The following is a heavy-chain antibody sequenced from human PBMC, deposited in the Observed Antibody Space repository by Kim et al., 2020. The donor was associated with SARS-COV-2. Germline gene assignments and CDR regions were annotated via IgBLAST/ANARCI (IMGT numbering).Heavy chain of an antibody. CDR1: GGSVSSGSYY. V-gene: IGHV4-61*01. CDR2: IYYSGST. Sequence: SETLSLTCTVSGGSVSSGSYYWSWIRQPPGKGLEWIGYIYYSGSTNYNPSLKSRVTISVDTSKNQFSLKLSSVTAADTAVYYCARDPLSIAAAGTGYWGQGTLVTVSS. CDR3: ARDPLSIAAAGTGY. D-gene: IGHD6-13*01. J-gene: IGHJ4*02.